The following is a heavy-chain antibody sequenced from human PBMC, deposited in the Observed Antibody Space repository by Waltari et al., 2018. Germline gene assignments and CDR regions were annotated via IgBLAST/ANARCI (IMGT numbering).Heavy chain of an antibody. V-gene: IGHV3-9*01. CDR3: AKATAYDILTGYPFDY. Sequence: EVQLVESGGGLVQPGRSLRLSCAASGFTFDESAMHWVRQAQGKGLERVSGISWNSGSIGYADSVKGRFTISRDNAKNSLYLQMNSLRAEDTALYYCAKATAYDILTGYPFDYWGQGTLVTISS. CDR2: ISWNSGSI. CDR1: GFTFDESA. D-gene: IGHD3-9*01. J-gene: IGHJ4*02.